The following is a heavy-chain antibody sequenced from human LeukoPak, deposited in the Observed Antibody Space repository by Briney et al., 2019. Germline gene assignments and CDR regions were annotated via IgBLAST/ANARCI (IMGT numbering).Heavy chain of an antibody. J-gene: IGHJ3*02. Sequence: SETLSLTCTVSGGSISSYYWSWIRQPPGKGLEWIGYIYYSGSTNYNPSLKSRVTISVDASKNQFSLKLNSVTAADTAVYYCARVQKDYYDSGGYHSAAAFDIWGQGTMVTVSS. CDR1: GGSISSYY. V-gene: IGHV4-59*01. D-gene: IGHD3-22*01. CDR2: IYYSGST. CDR3: ARVQKDYYDSGGYHSAAAFDI.